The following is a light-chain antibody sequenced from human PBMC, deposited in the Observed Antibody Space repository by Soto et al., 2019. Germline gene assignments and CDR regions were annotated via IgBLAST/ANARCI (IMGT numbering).Light chain of an antibody. CDR1: QSVSYTF. Sequence: EVVLKQSPGTLSLSPGGRATLSCRASQSVSYTFLAWYQQKPGQAPSLLIHGAFTRATGIPDRFSGSGSGTDFTLTISRLEPEDFAVYYCQQYGSLRLTFGGGTKVAIK. J-gene: IGKJ4*01. CDR3: QQYGSLRLT. CDR2: GAF. V-gene: IGKV3-20*01.